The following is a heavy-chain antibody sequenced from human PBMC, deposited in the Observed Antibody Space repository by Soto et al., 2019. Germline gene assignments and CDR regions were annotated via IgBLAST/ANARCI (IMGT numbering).Heavy chain of an antibody. CDR2: IYWDGDR. CDR3: GNSPDADGEVFDV. J-gene: IGHJ3*01. CDR1: GFSLSTSGEA. Sequence: QITLKESGPALVKPTQTLTLTCTFSGFSLSTSGEAVAWIRQPPGKALEWLALIYWDGDRRYNKSLRSRLTITEGTSKNPVLLTLTDVHPVDAATYYCGNSPDADGEVFDVWGQGTRVTVSS. V-gene: IGHV2-5*02.